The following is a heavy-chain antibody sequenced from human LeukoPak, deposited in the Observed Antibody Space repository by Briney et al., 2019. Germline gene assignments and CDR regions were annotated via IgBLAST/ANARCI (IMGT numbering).Heavy chain of an antibody. CDR2: ISGSGGST. J-gene: IGHJ5*02. D-gene: IGHD3-22*01. V-gene: IGHV3-23*01. Sequence: GGTLRLSCAASGFTFSSYGMSWVRQAPGKGLEWVSAISGSGGSTYYADSVKGRFTISRDNSKNTLYLQMNSLRAEDTAVYYCAKDSYYDSSGYYWFDPWGQGTLVTVSS. CDR3: AKDSYYDSSGYYWFDP. CDR1: GFTFSSYG.